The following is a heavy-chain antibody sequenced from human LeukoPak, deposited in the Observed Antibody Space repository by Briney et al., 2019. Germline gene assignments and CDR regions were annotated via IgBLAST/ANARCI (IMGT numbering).Heavy chain of an antibody. D-gene: IGHD6-6*01. CDR3: ARGRWSSSYYFDY. CDR2: INHSGST. J-gene: IGHJ4*02. Sequence: SETLSLTCAVYGGSFSGYYWSWTRQPPGKGLEWIGEINHSGSTNYNPSLKSRVTISVDTSKNQFSLKLSSVTAADTAVYYCARGRWSSSYYFDYWGQGTLVTVSS. V-gene: IGHV4-34*01. CDR1: GGSFSGYY.